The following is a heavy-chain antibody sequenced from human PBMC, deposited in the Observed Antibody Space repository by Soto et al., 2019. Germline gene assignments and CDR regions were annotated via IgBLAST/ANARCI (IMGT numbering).Heavy chain of an antibody. CDR1: GGSISSSSYY. CDR3: ARHLTDRYCSTTSCYYNWFDP. V-gene: IGHV4-39*01. D-gene: IGHD2-2*01. Sequence: PSETLSLTCTVSGGSISSSSYYWGCIRQPPGQGLEWIGSIYYSGSTYYTPSLKSRITISVDTSKNLFPLKLSSVTAAATAVYYCARHLTDRYCSTTSCYYNWFDPWGQGTLVTVSS. J-gene: IGHJ5*02. CDR2: IYYSGST.